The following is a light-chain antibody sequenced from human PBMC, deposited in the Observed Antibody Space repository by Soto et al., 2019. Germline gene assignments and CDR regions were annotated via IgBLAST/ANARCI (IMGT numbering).Light chain of an antibody. V-gene: IGKV1-5*01. CDR3: QQYNSYST. CDR2: DAF. CDR1: QSISSW. J-gene: IGKJ1*01. Sequence: DIQITQSPSTLSASVGDRVTITCRASQSISSWLAWYQQKPGKAPKLLIYDAFNLESGVPSRFSGSGSGTEFTLTISCLQPDDFATYYCQQYNSYSTFGQGTKVEIK.